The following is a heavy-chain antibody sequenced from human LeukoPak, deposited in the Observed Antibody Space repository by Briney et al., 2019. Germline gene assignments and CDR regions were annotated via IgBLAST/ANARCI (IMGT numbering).Heavy chain of an antibody. Sequence: SETLSLTCAVYGWSFIGYYWRWIHQPPGKELDWIGEINHSGSTNYNPSLKSRFTISVDTSKNQFSLKLRSVTAADTAVYYCAREVLVRVVVVAATLAYFDYWGQGTLVTVSS. CDR2: INHSGST. CDR1: GWSFIGYY. V-gene: IGHV4-34*01. CDR3: AREVLVRVVVVAATLAYFDY. D-gene: IGHD2-15*01. J-gene: IGHJ4*02.